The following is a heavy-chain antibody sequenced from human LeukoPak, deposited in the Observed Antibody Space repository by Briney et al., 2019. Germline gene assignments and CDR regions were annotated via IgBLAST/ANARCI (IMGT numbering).Heavy chain of an antibody. CDR3: ARGSSGYCSSTSCYPGAVDT. CDR2: IIPILGIA. D-gene: IGHD2-2*01. V-gene: IGHV1-69*04. CDR1: GGTFSSYA. Sequence: SVKVSCKASGGTFSSYAISWVRQAPGQGLEWMGRIIPILGIANYAQKFQGRVTITADKSTSTAYMELSSLRSEDTAVYYCARGSSGYCSSTSCYPGAVDTWGQGNPCTVSS. J-gene: IGHJ5*02.